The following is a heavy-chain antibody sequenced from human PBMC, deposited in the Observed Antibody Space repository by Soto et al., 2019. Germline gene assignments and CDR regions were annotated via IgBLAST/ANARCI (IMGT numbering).Heavy chain of an antibody. CDR2: IKQDESEK. D-gene: IGHD6-19*01. J-gene: IGHJ3*02. V-gene: IGHV3-7*05. CDR3: AAIGQWLAPNDAFDI. CDR1: GCTFSSYW. Sequence: GGSLRLSCAASGCTFSSYWMSWVRQAPGKGLEWVANIKQDESEKYYVDSVKGRFTISRDNAKNSLYLQMNSLRAEDTAVYYCAAIGQWLAPNDAFDIWGQGTMVTVSS.